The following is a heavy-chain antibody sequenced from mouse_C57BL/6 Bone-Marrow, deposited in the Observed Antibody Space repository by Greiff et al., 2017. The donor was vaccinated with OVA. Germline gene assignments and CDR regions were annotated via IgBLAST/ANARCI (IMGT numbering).Heavy chain of an antibody. CDR3: TGSYYFDY. CDR1: GYSFTRYY. Sequence: QVHVKQSGPELVKPGASVKISCKASGYSFTRYYIHWVKQRPGQGLEWIGWIYPGSGNTKYNEKFKGKATLTADTSSSTAYMQLSSLTSEDSAVYYCTGSYYFDYWGQGTTLTVSS. V-gene: IGHV1-66*01. J-gene: IGHJ2*01. CDR2: IYPGSGNT.